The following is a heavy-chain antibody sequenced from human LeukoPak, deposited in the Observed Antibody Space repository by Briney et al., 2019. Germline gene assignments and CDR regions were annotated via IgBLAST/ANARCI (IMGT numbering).Heavy chain of an antibody. D-gene: IGHD1/OR15-1a*01. CDR3: ARDRGTGTTGVYYYYMDV. CDR2: IIPIFGTA. Sequence: SVKVSCKASGGTFSSYAISWVRQAPGQGLEWIGGIIPIFGTANYAQKFQGRVTITADESTSTAYMELSSLRSEDTAVYYCARDRGTGTTGVYYYYMDVWGKGTTVTVSS. J-gene: IGHJ6*03. CDR1: GGTFSSYA. V-gene: IGHV1-69*13.